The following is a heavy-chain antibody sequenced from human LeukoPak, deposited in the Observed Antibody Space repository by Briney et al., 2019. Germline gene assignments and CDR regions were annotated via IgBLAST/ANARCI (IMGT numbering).Heavy chain of an antibody. J-gene: IGHJ4*02. D-gene: IGHD6-6*01. V-gene: IGHV3-74*03. CDR2: ISSDGSST. CDR3: ARDQRVTGRPDIDY. CDR1: GFTFRNHW. Sequence: GGSLRLSCAASGFTFRNHWMHWVRHTPGRGLVWVSRISSDGSSTTYADSVKGRFTISRDNAKNTLYLQMNNLRAEDTAMYYCARDQRVTGRPDIDYWGQGTLVIVSS.